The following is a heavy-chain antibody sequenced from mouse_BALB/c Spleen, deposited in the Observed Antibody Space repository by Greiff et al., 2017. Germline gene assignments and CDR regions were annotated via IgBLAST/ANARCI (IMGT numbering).Heavy chain of an antibody. CDR1: GYTFTSYW. CDR2: IYPGSGST. J-gene: IGHJ3*01. D-gene: IGHD2-3*01. CDR3: SIYDGYEGFAY. Sequence: LQQPGSELVRPGASVKLSCKASGYTFTSYWMHWVKQRHGQGLEWIGNIYPGSGSTNYDEKFKSKGTLTVDTSSSTAYMHLSSLTSEDSAVYYCSIYDGYEGFAYWGQGTLVTVSA. V-gene: IGHV1S22*01.